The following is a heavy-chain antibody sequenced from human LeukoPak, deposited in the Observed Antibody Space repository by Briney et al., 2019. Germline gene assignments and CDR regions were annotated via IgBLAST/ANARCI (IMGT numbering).Heavy chain of an antibody. CDR1: GYTFTGYY. CDR2: IIPIFGTA. V-gene: IGHV1-69*06. J-gene: IGHJ4*02. D-gene: IGHD3-16*01. Sequence: SVKVSCKASGYTFTGYYMHWVRQAPGQGLEWMGGIIPIFGTANYARKFQGRVTITADKSTSTAYMELSSLRSEDTAVYYCAKDLGYDYVWGEGNFYDYWGQGTLVTVSS. CDR3: AKDLGYDYVWGEGNFYDY.